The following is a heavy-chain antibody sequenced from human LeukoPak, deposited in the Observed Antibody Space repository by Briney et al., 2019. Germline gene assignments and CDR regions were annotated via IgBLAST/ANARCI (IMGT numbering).Heavy chain of an antibody. CDR2: IYYSGST. Sequence: SETLSLTCTVSGGSISSSSYYWGWIRQPPGKGLEWIGSIYYSGSTYYNPSLKSRVTISVDTSKNQFSLKLSSVTAADTAVYYCARSCSGGSCYPNYYYYYGMDVWGQGTTVTVSS. D-gene: IGHD2-15*01. CDR1: GGSISSSSYY. J-gene: IGHJ6*02. CDR3: ARSCSGGSCYPNYYYYYGMDV. V-gene: IGHV4-39*01.